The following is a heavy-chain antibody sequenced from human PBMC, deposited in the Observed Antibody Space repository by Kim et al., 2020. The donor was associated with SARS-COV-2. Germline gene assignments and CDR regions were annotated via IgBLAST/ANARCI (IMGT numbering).Heavy chain of an antibody. CDR3: TSWGAGNY. CDR1: GFTFSNYW. J-gene: IGHJ4*02. Sequence: GGSLRLSCAASGFTFSNYWMSWVRQAPGKGLEWVANIKRDGSEKYYVDSVRGRFTISRDNAQNSLFLQMNCLRVEDTAVYYCTSWGAGNYWGPGTLVTVSS. CDR2: IKRDGSEK. D-gene: IGHD6-13*01. V-gene: IGHV3-7*01.